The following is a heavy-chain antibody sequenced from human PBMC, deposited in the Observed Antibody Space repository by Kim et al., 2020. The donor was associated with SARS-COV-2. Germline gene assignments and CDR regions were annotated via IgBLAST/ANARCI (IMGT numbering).Heavy chain of an antibody. CDR2: ISYDGSNK. J-gene: IGHJ5*02. CDR1: GFTFSSYA. CDR3: AREVGSSSSERGSWFDP. D-gene: IGHD6-6*01. V-gene: IGHV3-30*04. Sequence: GGSLRLSCAASGFTFSSYAMHWVRQAPGKGLEWVAVISYDGSNKYYVDSVKGRFTISRDNSKNTLYLQMNSLRAEDTAVYYCAREVGSSSSERGSWFDPWGQGTLVTVSS.